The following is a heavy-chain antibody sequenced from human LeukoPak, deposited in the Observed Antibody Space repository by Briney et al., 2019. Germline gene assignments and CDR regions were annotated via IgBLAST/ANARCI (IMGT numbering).Heavy chain of an antibody. Sequence: GGSLRLSCAASGFTFSSYGMHWVRQAPGKGLEWVAFIRCDGSNKYYADSVKGRFTISRDNSKNTPYLQMNSLRAEDTAVYYCAKGSDSYYYDRGNWFDPWGQGTLVTVSS. V-gene: IGHV3-30*02. J-gene: IGHJ5*02. CDR3: AKGSDSYYYDRGNWFDP. D-gene: IGHD3-22*01. CDR1: GFTFSSYG. CDR2: IRCDGSNK.